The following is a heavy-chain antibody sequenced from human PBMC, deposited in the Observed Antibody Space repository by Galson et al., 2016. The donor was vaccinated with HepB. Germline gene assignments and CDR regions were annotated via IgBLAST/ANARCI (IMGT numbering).Heavy chain of an antibody. J-gene: IGHJ3*02. D-gene: IGHD1-1*01. Sequence: SLRLSCAASGFTFSSYGMAWVRQAPGKGLEWVAVIWYNGKNRYYRDSVKGRFTISRDNSNNTLSLQMNRLRAEDTAIYYCARDRKSRWNDGAFDIWGQGTMVTVSS. CDR2: IWYNGKNR. CDR1: GFTFSSYG. CDR3: ARDRKSRWNDGAFDI. V-gene: IGHV3-33*01.